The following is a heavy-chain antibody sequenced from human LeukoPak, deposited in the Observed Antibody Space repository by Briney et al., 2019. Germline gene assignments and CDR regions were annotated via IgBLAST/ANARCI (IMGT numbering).Heavy chain of an antibody. CDR1: GLTFSNYN. CDR2: IWHDGNYK. V-gene: IGHV3-33*01. CDR3: PRDSDYYDSSAYSFRGGLHYDF. D-gene: IGHD3-22*01. Sequence: GGSLRLSCVASGLTFSNYNMQWVRQAPGKGLEWVAVIWHDGNYKYYVDSVKGRFTISRDNSKNTVYLQMNSLGAEDTAVYLCPRDSDYYDSSAYSFRGGLHYDFWGRGTLVTVSS. J-gene: IGHJ4*02.